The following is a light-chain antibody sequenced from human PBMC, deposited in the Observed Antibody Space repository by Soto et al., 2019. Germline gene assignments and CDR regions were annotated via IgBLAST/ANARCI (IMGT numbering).Light chain of an antibody. V-gene: IGKV3-20*01. J-gene: IGKJ1*01. CDR3: QQYGSAWT. CDR2: DAS. CDR1: QSVSSSY. Sequence: EIVLTQSPGTLSLSPGERATLSCRASQSVSSSYLVWYQQKVGQAPRLLIYDASSRATGTPDRFTGSGSGTDFTLTISRLEPEYFAVYYCQQYGSAWTFGQGTKVEIK.